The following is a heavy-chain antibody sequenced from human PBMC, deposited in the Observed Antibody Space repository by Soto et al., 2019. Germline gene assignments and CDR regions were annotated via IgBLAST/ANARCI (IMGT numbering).Heavy chain of an antibody. J-gene: IGHJ4*02. CDR1: GGSISSSNW. CDR2: IYHSGST. D-gene: IGHD3-3*01. V-gene: IGHV4-4*02. Sequence: SETLSLTCAVSGGSISSSNWWSWVRQPPGKGLEWIGEIYHSGSTNYNPSLKSRVTISVDKSKNQFSLKLSSVTAADTAVYYCARDRRVFGVAVYYFDYWGQGTLVTVSS. CDR3: ARDRRVFGVAVYYFDY.